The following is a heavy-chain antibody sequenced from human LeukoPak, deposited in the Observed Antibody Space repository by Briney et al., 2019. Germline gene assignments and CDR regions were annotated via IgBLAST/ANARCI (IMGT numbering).Heavy chain of an antibody. V-gene: IGHV4-39*01. J-gene: IGHJ4*02. D-gene: IGHD6-13*01. Sequence: SETLSLTCTVSGGSISSTSYYWGWIRQAPGKGLEWLASIYYSGTTYYNPSLKSRLTVSGDTSNNRFSLELTSVTAADTAVYYCARQGLQQLLPGSNFWGQGTLVTVSS. CDR1: GGSISSTSYY. CDR2: IYYSGTT. CDR3: ARQGLQQLLPGSNF.